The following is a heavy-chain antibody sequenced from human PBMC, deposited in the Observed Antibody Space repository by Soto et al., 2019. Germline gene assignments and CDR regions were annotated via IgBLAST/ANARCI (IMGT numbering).Heavy chain of an antibody. V-gene: IGHV4-61*01. Sequence: QVQLQESGPGLVKPSETLSLTCTVSGGSVSSGSYYWSWIRQPPGKGLEWIGYIYYSGSTNYNPSLKSRVPISVNTSKNQFSLKLSYVTAADTAVYYCARGIEGWYQGRYYYGMDVWGQGTTVTVSS. CDR3: ARGIEGWYQGRYYYGMDV. CDR2: IYYSGST. J-gene: IGHJ6*02. D-gene: IGHD6-19*01. CDR1: GGSVSSGSYY.